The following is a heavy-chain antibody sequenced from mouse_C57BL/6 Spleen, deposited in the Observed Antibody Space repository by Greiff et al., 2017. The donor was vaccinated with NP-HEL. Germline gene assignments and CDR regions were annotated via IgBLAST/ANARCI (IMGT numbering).Heavy chain of an antibody. V-gene: IGHV1-82*01. CDR1: GYAFSSSW. D-gene: IGHD1-1*01. CDR2: IYPGDGDT. Sequence: VKLMESGPELVKPGASVKISCKASGYAFSSSWMNWVKQRPGKGLEWIGRIYPGDGDTNYNGKFKGKATLTADKSSSTAYMQLSSLTSEDSAVYFCAREDYGSSPYAMDYWGQGTSVTVSS. CDR3: AREDYGSSPYAMDY. J-gene: IGHJ4*01.